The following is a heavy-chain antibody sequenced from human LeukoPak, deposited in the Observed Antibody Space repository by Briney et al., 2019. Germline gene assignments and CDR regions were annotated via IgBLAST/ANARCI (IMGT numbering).Heavy chain of an antibody. CDR3: ARGGHNYYDSSGYFRGGDDY. J-gene: IGHJ4*02. V-gene: IGHV7-4-1*02. CDR2: INTNTGNP. D-gene: IGHD3-22*01. CDR1: GYTFTSYA. Sequence: GASVKVSCKASGYTFTSYAMNWVRQAPGQGLEWMGWINTNTGNPTYAQGFTGQFVFSLDTSVSTAYLQISSLKAEDTAVYYCARGGHNYYDSSGYFRGGDDYWGQGTLVTVSS.